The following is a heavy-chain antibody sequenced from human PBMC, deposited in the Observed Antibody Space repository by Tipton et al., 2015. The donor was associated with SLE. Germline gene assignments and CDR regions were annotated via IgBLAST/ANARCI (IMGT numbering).Heavy chain of an antibody. CDR1: GFTFGDYA. CDR3: TTDPRGAVAGTPGY. V-gene: IGHV3-49*04. CDR2: IRSKAYGGTT. J-gene: IGHJ4*02. Sequence: RSLRLSCTASGFTFGDYAMSWVRQAPGKGLEWVGFIRSKAYGGTTEYAASVKGRFTISRDDSKNTLYLQMNSLKTEDTAVYYCTTDPRGAVAGTPGYWGQGTLVTVSS. D-gene: IGHD6-19*01.